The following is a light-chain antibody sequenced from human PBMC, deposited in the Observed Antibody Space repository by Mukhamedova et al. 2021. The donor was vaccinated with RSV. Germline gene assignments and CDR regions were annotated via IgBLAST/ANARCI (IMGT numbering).Light chain of an antibody. CDR2: GAS. Sequence: APRLFIYGASSRATGIPDRFSGSGSGTDFTLTISRLEPEDFAVYYCQQYGFSWTLGQGTK. CDR3: QQYGFSWT. J-gene: IGKJ1*01. V-gene: IGKV3-20*01.